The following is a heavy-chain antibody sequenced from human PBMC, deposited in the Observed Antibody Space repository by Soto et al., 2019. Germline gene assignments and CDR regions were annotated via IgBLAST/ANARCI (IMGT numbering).Heavy chain of an antibody. D-gene: IGHD2-21*02. CDR3: ARREHIVVVTARGQGGDY. CDR2: ISYDGSNK. CDR1: GFTFSSYA. J-gene: IGHJ4*02. V-gene: IGHV3-30-3*01. Sequence: QVQLVESGGGVVQPGRSLRLSCAASGFTFSSYATHWVRQAPGKGLEWVAVISYDGSNKYYADSVKGRFTISRDNSKNTLYLQMNSLRAEDTAVYYCARREHIVVVTARGQGGDYWGQGTLVTVSS.